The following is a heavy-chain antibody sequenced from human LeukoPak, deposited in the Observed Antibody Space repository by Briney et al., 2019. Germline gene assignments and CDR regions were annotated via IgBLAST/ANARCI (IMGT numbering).Heavy chain of an antibody. Sequence: GRSLRLSCAASGFTFSSYGMHWVRQAPGKGLEWVAVISYDGSNKYYADSVKGRSTISRDNSKNTLYLQMNSLRAEDTAVYYCAKDPAPIAVAGTRHFDYWGQGTLVTVSS. CDR1: GFTFSSYG. CDR2: ISYDGSNK. V-gene: IGHV3-30*18. CDR3: AKDPAPIAVAGTRHFDY. J-gene: IGHJ4*02. D-gene: IGHD6-19*01.